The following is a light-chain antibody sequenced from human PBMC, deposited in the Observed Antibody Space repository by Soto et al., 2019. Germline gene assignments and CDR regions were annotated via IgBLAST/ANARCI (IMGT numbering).Light chain of an antibody. CDR3: SSYTTSSTHWV. Sequence: QSALTQPASVSGSPGQSITISCTGTSSDVGGYNYVSWYQQHPGKAPKLMIYEVSNRPSGVSNRFSGSKSGNTASLTISGLQADDEADYYCSSYTTSSTHWVFGGGIKLTVL. CDR1: SSDVGGYNY. V-gene: IGLV2-14*01. J-gene: IGLJ3*02. CDR2: EVS.